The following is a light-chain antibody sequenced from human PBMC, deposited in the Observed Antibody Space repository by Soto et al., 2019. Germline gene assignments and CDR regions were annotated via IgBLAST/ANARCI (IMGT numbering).Light chain of an antibody. CDR1: ISDVGSYNL. J-gene: IGLJ1*01. Sequence: QSALTQPASVSGSPGQSITISCTGTISDVGSYNLVSWYQQHPGKAPKLMIYDVSNRPSGVSNRFSGSKSGNTASLTISGLQAEDEADYYCSSYTSSSPYVFGTGTKVTVL. V-gene: IGLV2-14*02. CDR3: SSYTSSSPYV. CDR2: DVS.